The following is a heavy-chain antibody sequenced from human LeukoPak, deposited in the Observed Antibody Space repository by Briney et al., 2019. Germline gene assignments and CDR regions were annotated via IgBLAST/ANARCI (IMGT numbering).Heavy chain of an antibody. J-gene: IGHJ6*03. CDR2: IYYSGST. CDR1: GGSISSGGYY. CDR3: ARDRIAARSGYYYYYMDV. D-gene: IGHD6-6*01. V-gene: IGHV4-31*03. Sequence: ASLTLSLTCTVSGGSISSGGYYWSWIRQHPGKGLEWIGYIYYSGSTYYNPSLKSRVTISVDTSKNQFSLKLSSVTAADTAVYYCARDRIAARSGYYYYYMDVWGKGTTVTVSS.